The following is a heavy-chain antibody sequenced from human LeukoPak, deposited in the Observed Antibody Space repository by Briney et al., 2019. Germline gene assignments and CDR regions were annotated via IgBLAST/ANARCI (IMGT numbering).Heavy chain of an antibody. CDR1: GFTFSSYS. V-gene: IGHV3-48*04. CDR3: VRDMYKSGWFLGRDYFDY. D-gene: IGHD6-19*01. CDR2: ISSSGSTL. Sequence: PGGSLRLSCAASGFTFSSYSMNWVRQAPGEGLEWVSYISSSGSTLYYADSVQGRFTISRDNAKNSLYLQMNSLRAEDTAVYYCVRDMYKSGWFLGRDYFDYWGQGTLVTVSS. J-gene: IGHJ4*02.